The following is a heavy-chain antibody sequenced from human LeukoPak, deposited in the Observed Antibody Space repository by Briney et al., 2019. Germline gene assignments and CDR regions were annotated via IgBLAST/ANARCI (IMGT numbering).Heavy chain of an antibody. Sequence: GGSLRLSCAASGFTSSIYNMNWIRQAPGKGLEWVSLISSSSGYIYYADSMKGRFTISRDNAKNSLYLQMNSLRAEDTAVYYCARGSEWEPLYYFDYWGQGTLVTVSS. D-gene: IGHD1-26*01. CDR1: GFTSSIYN. J-gene: IGHJ4*02. CDR2: ISSSSGYI. CDR3: ARGSEWEPLYYFDY. V-gene: IGHV3-21*01.